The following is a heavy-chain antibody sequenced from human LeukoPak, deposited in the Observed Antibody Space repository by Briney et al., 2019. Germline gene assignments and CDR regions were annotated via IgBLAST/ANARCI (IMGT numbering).Heavy chain of an antibody. J-gene: IGHJ4*02. CDR3: ARYAVVAATFDY. CDR1: GGSISSYY. D-gene: IGHD2-15*01. V-gene: IGHV4-59*01. Sequence: SETPSLTCTVSGGSISSYYWSWIRQPPGKGLEWIGYIYYSGSTNYNPSLKSRVTISVDTSKNQFSLKLSSVTAADAAVYYCARYAVVAATFDYWGQGTLVTVSS. CDR2: IYYSGST.